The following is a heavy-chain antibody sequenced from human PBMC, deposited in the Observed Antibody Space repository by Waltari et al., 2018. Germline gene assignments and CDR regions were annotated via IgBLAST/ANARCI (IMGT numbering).Heavy chain of an antibody. V-gene: IGHV1-24*01. Sequence: QVQVVQSGAEVKKAGASVRVSCKVSGYTLTGFSIHWVRQVPGKGLEWLGRFVRDDCETLFARRFQGRVTMTEDTSTDPAHMALSRLRSEDSAVYYCHLMARHIVVVVGSAPSDYPYMDVWGRGTSVTVSS. CDR1: GYTLTGFS. CDR2: FVRDDCET. D-gene: IGHD2-15*01. J-gene: IGHJ6*03. CDR3: HLMARHIVVVVGSAPSDYPYMDV.